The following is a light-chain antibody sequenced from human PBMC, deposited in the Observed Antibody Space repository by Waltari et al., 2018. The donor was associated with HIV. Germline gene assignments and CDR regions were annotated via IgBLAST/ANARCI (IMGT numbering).Light chain of an antibody. Sequence: DIQMTQSPPTLSSSVGDRVTITCRASPSIDTWLAWYQQKAGRAPKLLIYKASSLENGVPSRFSGSGSGTEFTLTISSLQPDDFATYYCQQYKTSSPWTFGQGTKVDI. V-gene: IGKV1-5*03. CDR3: QQYKTSSPWT. CDR2: KAS. CDR1: PSIDTW. J-gene: IGKJ1*01.